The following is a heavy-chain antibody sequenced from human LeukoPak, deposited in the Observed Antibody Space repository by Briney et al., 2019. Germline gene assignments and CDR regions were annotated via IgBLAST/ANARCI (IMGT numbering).Heavy chain of an antibody. CDR1: GFTFSSYA. CDR3: AKDNTDIVVVVAATLYYYYMDV. Sequence: GGSLRLSCAASGFTFSSYAMSWVRQAPGKGLEWVSAISGSGGSTYYADSVKGRFTISRDNSKNTLYLQMNSLRAEDTAVYYCAKDNTDIVVVVAATLYYYYMDVWGKGTTVTVSS. V-gene: IGHV3-23*01. J-gene: IGHJ6*03. CDR2: ISGSGGST. D-gene: IGHD2-15*01.